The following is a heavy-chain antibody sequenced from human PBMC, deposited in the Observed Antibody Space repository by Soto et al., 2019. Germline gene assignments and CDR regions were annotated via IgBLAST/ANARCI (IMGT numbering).Heavy chain of an antibody. J-gene: IGHJ4*01. D-gene: IGHD3-9*01. CDR2: IYHSGIT. CDR3: ARMSLFYFFDS. Sequence: PSETLSLTCPVSSDSMTSYYLTWTRQPPGKGLECIGYIYHSGITNYNPSLKSRVTISLDTSKNQFSLRLSSVTAADTAVYYCARMSLFYFFDSWGQGTLVTVSS. V-gene: IGHV4-59*01. CDR1: SDSMTSYY.